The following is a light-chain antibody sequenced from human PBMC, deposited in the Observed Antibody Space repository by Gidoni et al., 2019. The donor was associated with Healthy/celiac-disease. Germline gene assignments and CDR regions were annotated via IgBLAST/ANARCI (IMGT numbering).Light chain of an antibody. CDR3: QAWDSSPDVV. J-gene: IGLJ2*01. CDR1: KLGDKY. Sequence: SYELTPPPSVSVSPGQTASITCSGDKLGDKYACWYQQKPGQSPVLVIYQDSKRPSGIPERFSGSNSGNTATLTISGTQAMDEADYYCQAWDSSPDVVFGGGTKLTVL. CDR2: QDS. V-gene: IGLV3-1*01.